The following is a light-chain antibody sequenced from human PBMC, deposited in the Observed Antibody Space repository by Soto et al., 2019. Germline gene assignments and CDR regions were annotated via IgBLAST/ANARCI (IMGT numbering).Light chain of an antibody. CDR2: AAS. Sequence: DIQLTQSPSFLSASVGDRVTITCRASQGISSYLAWYQQKPGKAPKLLIYAASTLQSGVPSRFSGSGSGTEFTLTISSLQPEDFATYYCQQLNSYPLGQGTRLEIK. CDR1: QGISSY. J-gene: IGKJ5*01. CDR3: QQLNSYP. V-gene: IGKV1-9*01.